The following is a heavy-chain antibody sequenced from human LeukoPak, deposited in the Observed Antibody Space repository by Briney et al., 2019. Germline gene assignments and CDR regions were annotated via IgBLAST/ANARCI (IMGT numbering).Heavy chain of an antibody. CDR2: ISGSGSTI. CDR1: GFTFSDYY. D-gene: IGHD4-17*01. V-gene: IGHV3-11*01. Sequence: GGSLRLSCAASGFTFSDYYMSWIRQAPGKGLEWVSYISGSGSTIYYADSVKGRFTISRDNAKNSLYLQMNSLRAEDTAVYYCARGGWYGDYSSEGISFDYWGLGTLVTVSS. J-gene: IGHJ4*02. CDR3: ARGGWYGDYSSEGISFDY.